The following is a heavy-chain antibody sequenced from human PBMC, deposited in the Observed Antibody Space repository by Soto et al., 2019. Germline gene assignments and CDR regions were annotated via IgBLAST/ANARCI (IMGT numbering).Heavy chain of an antibody. Sequence: QVELVESGGGVVQPGRSLRLSCAASGFAFNNYGMHWVRQAPGKGLEWVAIISPDGSKTYYADSVRGRFTISRDNSKDTLYVQINNLRAEDTAVYYCTKGPERTIFVVVNIPIDCWGQGTLVTVSS. D-gene: IGHD3-3*01. CDR2: ISPDGSKT. J-gene: IGHJ4*02. V-gene: IGHV3-30*18. CDR3: TKGPERTIFVVVNIPIDC. CDR1: GFAFNNYG.